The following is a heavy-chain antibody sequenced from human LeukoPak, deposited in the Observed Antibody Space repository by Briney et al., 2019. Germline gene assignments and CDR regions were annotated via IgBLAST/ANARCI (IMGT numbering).Heavy chain of an antibody. V-gene: IGHV4-59*02. D-gene: IGHD3-3*01. CDR1: GGSVSSHY. J-gene: IGHJ5*02. CDR2: IYYSGST. CDR3: ARSSTITIFGVLNWFDP. Sequence: SETLSLTCTVSGGSVSSHYWSWIRQPPGKGLEWIGYIYYSGSTEYNPSLKSRVTISVDTSKNQFSLTLNSVTAADTAVYYCARSSTITIFGVLNWFDPWGQGTLVTVSS.